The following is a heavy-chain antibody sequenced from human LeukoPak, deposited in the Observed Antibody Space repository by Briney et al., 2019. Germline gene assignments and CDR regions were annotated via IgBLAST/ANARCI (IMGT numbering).Heavy chain of an antibody. D-gene: IGHD3-22*01. CDR2: IYYSGGT. J-gene: IGHJ4*02. CDR3: ARGPLNYYDSSGYVDY. V-gene: IGHV4-31*03. CDR1: GGSISSGGYY. Sequence: PSETLSLTCTVSGGSISSGGYYWSWIRQHPGKGLEWIGYIYYSGGTYYNPSLKSRVTISVDTSKNQFSLKLSSVTAADTAVYYCARGPLNYYDSSGYVDYWGQGTLVTVSS.